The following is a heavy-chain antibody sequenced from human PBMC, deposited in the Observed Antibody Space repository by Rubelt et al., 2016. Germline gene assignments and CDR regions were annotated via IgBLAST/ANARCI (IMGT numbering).Heavy chain of an antibody. V-gene: IGHV2-26*01. CDR1: GGSISSYYW. D-gene: IGHD6-6*01. J-gene: IGHJ4*02. CDR2: IFSNDEK. Sequence: QESVPGLVKPSETLSLTCTVSGGSISSYYWSWIRQPPGKALEWLAHIFSNDEKSYSTSRKGSLTISKDTAKSQVVLTMNNMDPVETATYYCARTQAEAYSSTYYFDYWGQGTLVTVSS. CDR3: ARTQAEAYSSTYYFDY.